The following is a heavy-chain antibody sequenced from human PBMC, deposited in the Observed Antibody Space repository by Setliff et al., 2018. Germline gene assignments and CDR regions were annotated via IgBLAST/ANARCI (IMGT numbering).Heavy chain of an antibody. CDR1: GFTFSTYW. CDR2: IKQDGSDK. J-gene: IGHJ4*02. Sequence: GGSLRLSCAASGFTFSTYWMSWVRQAPGKGLEWVANIKQDGSDKYYVDSVKGRFTISRDNAKNSLYLQMNSLRAEETAVYYCARLRKDYGDYYYFDYWGQGTLVTVSS. V-gene: IGHV3-7*01. D-gene: IGHD4-17*01. CDR3: ARLRKDYGDYYYFDY.